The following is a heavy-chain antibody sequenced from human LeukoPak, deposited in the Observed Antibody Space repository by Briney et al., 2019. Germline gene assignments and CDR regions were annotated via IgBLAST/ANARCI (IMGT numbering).Heavy chain of an antibody. J-gene: IGHJ6*04. CDR3: ARDYSYYGMDV. CDR2: IWYDGSNK. CDR1: GFTFSSYG. V-gene: IGHV3-33*01. D-gene: IGHD1-26*01. Sequence: QPGGSLRLSCAASGFTFSSYGMHWVRQAPGKGLEWVAVIWYDGSNKYYADSVKGRFTISRDNSKNTLYLQMNSLRAEDTAVYYCARDYSYYGMDVWGKGTTVTVSS.